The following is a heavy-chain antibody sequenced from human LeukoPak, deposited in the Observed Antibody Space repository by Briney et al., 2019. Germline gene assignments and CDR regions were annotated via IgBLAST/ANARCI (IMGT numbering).Heavy chain of an antibody. CDR1: GYTFTGYY. J-gene: IGHJ5*02. Sequence: GASVKVSCKASGYTFTGYYMHWVRQAPGQGLEWMGWINPNSGGTNYAQKFQGWVTMTRDTSISTAYMELSRLRSDDTAVYYCARGLGAEPYCSGGSCYRNWFDPWGQGTLVTVSS. V-gene: IGHV1-2*04. CDR3: ARGLGAEPYCSGGSCYRNWFDP. D-gene: IGHD2-15*01. CDR2: INPNSGGT.